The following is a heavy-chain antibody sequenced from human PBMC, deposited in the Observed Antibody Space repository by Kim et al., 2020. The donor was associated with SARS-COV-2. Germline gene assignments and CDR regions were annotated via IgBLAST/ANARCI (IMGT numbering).Heavy chain of an antibody. CDR1: GGTFSTSP. V-gene: IGHV1-69*13. Sequence: SVKVSCKASGGTFSTSPISWLRQAPGQGPEWMGGIIPIIGTANYAQKFQGRVTITADESTTTAYMELSSLKFEDTAVYYCASSVSPIITSKASDAFDVWGQGTVVTVSS. CDR2: IIPIIGTA. J-gene: IGHJ3*01. CDR3: ASSVSPIITSKASDAFDV. D-gene: IGHD3-10*01.